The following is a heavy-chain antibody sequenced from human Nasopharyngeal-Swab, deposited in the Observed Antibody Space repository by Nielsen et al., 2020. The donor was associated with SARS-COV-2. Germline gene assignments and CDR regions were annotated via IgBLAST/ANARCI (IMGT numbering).Heavy chain of an antibody. CDR1: GDSITNNGNW. J-gene: IGHJ4*02. D-gene: IGHD1-1*01. CDR3: ARGGNWQFDY. Sequence: SETLSLTCTVSGDSITNNGNWWSWVRQPPGKGLEWIGEIHHSGNTNYNPSLKSRVTISVDKSKNQFSLNLSSVTAADTAVYYCARGGNWQFDYWGQGTLVTVSS. CDR2: IHHSGNT. V-gene: IGHV4-4*02.